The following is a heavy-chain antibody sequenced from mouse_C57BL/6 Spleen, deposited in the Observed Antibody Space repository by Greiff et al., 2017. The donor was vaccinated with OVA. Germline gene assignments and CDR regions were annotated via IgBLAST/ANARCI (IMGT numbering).Heavy chain of an antibody. V-gene: IGHV1-64*01. CDR2: IHPNSGST. J-gene: IGHJ3*01. CDR3: ARMLNGNYVGFAY. D-gene: IGHD2-1*01. CDR1: GYTFTSYW. Sequence: QVQLKQPGAELVKPGASVKLSCKASGYTFTSYWMHWVKQRPGQGLEWIGMIHPNSGSTNYNEKFKSKATLTVDKSSSTAYMQLSSLTSEDSAVYYCARMLNGNYVGFAYWGQGTLVTVSA.